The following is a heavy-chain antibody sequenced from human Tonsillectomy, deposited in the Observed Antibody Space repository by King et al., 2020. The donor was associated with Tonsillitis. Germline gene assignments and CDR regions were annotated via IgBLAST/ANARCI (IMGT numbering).Heavy chain of an antibody. CDR1: GFTFSSYG. D-gene: IGHD4-17*01. V-gene: IGHV3-30*02. CDR2: ISDDGNNK. J-gene: IGHJ4*02. Sequence: QVQLVESGGGVVQSGGSLRLSCAASGFTFSSYGMHWVRQAPGKGLEWVAYISDDGNNKYYADAVKGRFTISRDISKNTVYLQMSSLRVEDTAVYYCAKDRDSGDYEPVDHWGQGTLVTVS. CDR3: AKDRDSGDYEPVDH.